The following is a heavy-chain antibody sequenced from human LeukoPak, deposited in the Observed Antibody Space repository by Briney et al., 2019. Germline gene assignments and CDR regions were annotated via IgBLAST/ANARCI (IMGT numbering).Heavy chain of an antibody. Sequence: PSETLSLTCAVYGGSFSGYYWSWIRQPPGKGLEWIGEINHSGSTNYNPSLKSRVTISVDTSKNQFSLKLSSVTAADTAVYYCARGGRGWSLDYWGQGTLVTVSS. D-gene: IGHD6-19*01. CDR2: INHSGST. J-gene: IGHJ4*02. CDR3: ARGGRGWSLDY. V-gene: IGHV4-34*01. CDR1: GGSFSGYY.